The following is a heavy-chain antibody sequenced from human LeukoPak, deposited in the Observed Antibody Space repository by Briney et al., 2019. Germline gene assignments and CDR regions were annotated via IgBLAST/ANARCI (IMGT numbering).Heavy chain of an antibody. V-gene: IGHV3-11*04. CDR1: EFTFSDFY. D-gene: IGHD2-8*01. J-gene: IGHJ4*02. Sequence: GGSLRLSCAASEFTFSDFYMSWVRQAPGKGLEWVSYISSTSSTKYYPDSVKGRFTISRDNAKNSLYLQMNSLRVEDTAVYYCARCGNGLPCDFDYWGQGTLVTVSS. CDR3: ARCGNGLPCDFDY. CDR2: ISSTSSTK.